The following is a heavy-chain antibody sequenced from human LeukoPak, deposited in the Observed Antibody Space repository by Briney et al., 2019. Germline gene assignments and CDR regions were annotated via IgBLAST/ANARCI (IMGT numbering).Heavy chain of an antibody. CDR1: GFTFTNDF. V-gene: IGHV3-21*01. CDR3: ARGYCSSTSCSPDDY. Sequence: GGSLRLSCAASGFTFTNDFMTWVRQAPGKGLEWVSSISDSSSYIYYVDSVKGRFTISRDNSKNTLYLQMNSLRAEDTAVYYCARGYCSSTSCSPDDYWGQGTLVTVSS. CDR2: ISDSSSYI. J-gene: IGHJ4*02. D-gene: IGHD2-2*01.